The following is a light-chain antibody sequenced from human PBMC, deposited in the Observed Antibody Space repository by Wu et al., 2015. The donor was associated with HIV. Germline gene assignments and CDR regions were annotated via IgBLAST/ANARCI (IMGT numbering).Light chain of an antibody. CDR2: DVV. J-gene: IGKJ4*01. CDR3: QQRDGWPLT. CDR1: QNITKY. Sequence: EIVLTQSPGTLSLSSGQRATLSCRASQNITKYLAWYQQRLGQPPRLLIYDVVNRATGIPIRFTGSGSATDFHLTISSLQPEDSAVYYCQQRDGWPLTFGGGPRWRSN. V-gene: IGKV3-11*01.